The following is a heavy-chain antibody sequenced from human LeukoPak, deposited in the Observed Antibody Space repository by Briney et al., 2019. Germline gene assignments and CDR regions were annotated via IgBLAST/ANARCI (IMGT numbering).Heavy chain of an antibody. D-gene: IGHD2-15*01. Sequence: SVKVSCKASGYTFTSYDINWVRRATGQGLEWMGWMNPNSGNAAYAQKFQGRVTMTRNTSISTAYMELSSLKSEDTAVYYCTRGKRYCSGGSCRYYFDYWGQGTLVTVSS. CDR1: GYTFTSYD. CDR2: MNPNSGNA. J-gene: IGHJ4*02. CDR3: TRGKRYCSGGSCRYYFDY. V-gene: IGHV1-8*01.